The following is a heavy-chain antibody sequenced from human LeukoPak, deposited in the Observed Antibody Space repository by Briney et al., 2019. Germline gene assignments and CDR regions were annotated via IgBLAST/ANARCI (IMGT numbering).Heavy chain of an antibody. D-gene: IGHD6-13*01. J-gene: IGHJ6*03. Sequence: EASVKVSCKASGYTFTTYPMNWVRQAPGQGLEWMGWINTNTGNPTYAQGFTGRFVFSLDTSVSTAYLQISSLKAEDTAVYYCARDSSSLSGLPPHYYYYYYMDVWGKGTTVTVSS. CDR1: GYTFTTYP. CDR3: ARDSSSLSGLPPHYYYYYYMDV. CDR2: INTNTGNP. V-gene: IGHV7-4-1*02.